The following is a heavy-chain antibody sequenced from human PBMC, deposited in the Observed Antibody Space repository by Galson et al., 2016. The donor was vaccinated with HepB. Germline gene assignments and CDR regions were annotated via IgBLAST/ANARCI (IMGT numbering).Heavy chain of an antibody. V-gene: IGHV5-10-1*01. CDR2: IDPSDSET. J-gene: IGHJ3*02. Sequence: QSGAEVKKPGESLRISCKGSGYSFTTHWISWVRQMPGKGLEWMGRIDPSDSETNYSPSFQGHVNISTDKSMSTVYVQWSSLKASDTAMYYCAGRTSRYSFAFDIWGQGTMVTVSS. D-gene: IGHD2-2*01. CDR1: GYSFTTHW. CDR3: AGRTSRYSFAFDI.